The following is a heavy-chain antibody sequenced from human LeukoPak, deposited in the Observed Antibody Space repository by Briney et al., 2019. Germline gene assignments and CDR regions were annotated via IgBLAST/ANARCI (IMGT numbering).Heavy chain of an antibody. V-gene: IGHV3-74*01. CDR2: INSDGSST. J-gene: IGHJ4*02. Sequence: PGGSLRLSFAASGFTFSSYWMHWVRQAPGKGLVWVSRINSDGSSTSYADSVKGRFTISRDNAKNTLYLQMNSLRAEDTAVYYCASPNPATSSYYYDSSGDFDYWGQGTLVTVSS. CDR3: ASPNPATSSYYYDSSGDFDY. CDR1: GFTFSSYW. D-gene: IGHD3-22*01.